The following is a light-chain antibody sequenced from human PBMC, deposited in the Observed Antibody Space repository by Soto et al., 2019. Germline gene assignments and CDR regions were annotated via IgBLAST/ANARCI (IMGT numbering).Light chain of an antibody. Sequence: EIVLTQSPGTLSLSPGDRATLSCRASQSLSVSYIAWYQQKPGQAPRLLIYQTSLRAAGIPARFSASGSGTDFTLTISDVQPEDFALYYCHQRQSWPRTFGQGTKVDI. CDR2: QTS. V-gene: IGKV3-11*01. CDR3: HQRQSWPRT. J-gene: IGKJ1*01. CDR1: QSLSVS.